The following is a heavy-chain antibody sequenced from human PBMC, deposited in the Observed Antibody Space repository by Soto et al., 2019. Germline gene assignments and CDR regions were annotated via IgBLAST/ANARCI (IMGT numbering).Heavy chain of an antibody. D-gene: IGHD3-10*01. J-gene: IGHJ4*02. CDR1: GGSISSGHYY. CDR2: NYYTGSI. V-gene: IGHV4-31*03. CDR3: AGGSGSYYNWPYYFDY. Sequence: TCTVSGGSISSGHYYWSWIRQHPGKGLEWIGSNYYTGSIYYKPSLKSRVSISLDTSKNQFSLKLSSVTAADTAVYYCAGGSGSYYNWPYYFDYWGQGTLVTVSS.